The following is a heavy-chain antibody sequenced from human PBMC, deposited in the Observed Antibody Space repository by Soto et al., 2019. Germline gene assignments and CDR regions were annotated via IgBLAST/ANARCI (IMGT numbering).Heavy chain of an antibody. CDR1: GGSFSGFY. J-gene: IGHJ3*02. D-gene: IGHD2-2*01. CDR2: ISHSGNT. Sequence: PSETLSLTCGVYGGSFSGFYWSWIRQPPGEGLEWIGQISHSGNTQYSPTLKSRVSISADASKRQFYLSLRSVTAADTAVYYCAAVALSFYCSNNPCPGASPEIWGQGTMGNVSS. CDR3: AAVALSFYCSNNPCPGASPEI. V-gene: IGHV4-34*01.